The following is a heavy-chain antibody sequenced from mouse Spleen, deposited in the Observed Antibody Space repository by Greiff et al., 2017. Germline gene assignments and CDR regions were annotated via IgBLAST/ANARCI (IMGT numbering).Heavy chain of an antibody. CDR2: INPNNGGT. Sequence: EVQLVESGPELVKPGASVKMSCKASGYTFTDYNMHWVKQSHGKSLEWIGYINPNNGGTSYNQKFKGKATLTVNKSSSTAYMELRSLTSEDSAVYYCASGGFTTVVEDYWGQGTTLTVSS. D-gene: IGHD1-1*01. CDR3: ASGGFTTVVEDY. V-gene: IGHV1-22*01. CDR1: GYTFTDYN. J-gene: IGHJ2*01.